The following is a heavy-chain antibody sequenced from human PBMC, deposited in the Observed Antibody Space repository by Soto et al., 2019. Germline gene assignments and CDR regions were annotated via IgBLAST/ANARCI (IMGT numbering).Heavy chain of an antibody. CDR2: IIPILGIA. CDR3: ARGIRTTVSFDY. CDR1: GGTFSSYT. V-gene: IGHV1-69*02. J-gene: IGHJ4*02. D-gene: IGHD4-17*01. Sequence: SVKVSCKACGGTFSSYTISWVRQAPGQGLEWMGRIIPILGIANYAQKFQGRVTITADKSTSTAYMELSSLRSEDTAVYYCARGIRTTVSFDYWGQGTLVTVSS.